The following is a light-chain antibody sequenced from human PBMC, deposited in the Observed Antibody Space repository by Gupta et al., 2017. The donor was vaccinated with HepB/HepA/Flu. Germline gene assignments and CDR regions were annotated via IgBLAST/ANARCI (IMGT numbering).Light chain of an antibody. V-gene: IGLV2-23*02. CDR2: EVS. J-gene: IGLJ2*01. CDR3: CSYAGSNTWV. CDR1: SSDVGSYNH. Sequence: HSVLSHPVPPPPSPGQSQTTSSAVTSSDVGSYNHVSWYQQHPGKAPKLMIYEVSKRPSGVSDRFSGSKSGNTASLTVSGLQAEDEADYYCCSYAGSNTWVFGGGTKLTVL.